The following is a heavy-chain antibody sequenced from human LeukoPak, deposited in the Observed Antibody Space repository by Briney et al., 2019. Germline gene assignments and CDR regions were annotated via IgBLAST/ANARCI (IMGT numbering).Heavy chain of an antibody. D-gene: IGHD2-15*01. CDR2: INHSGST. Sequence: KTSETLSLTCGVYGGSFSGYYWSWIRQPPGKGREWIGEINHSGSTNYNPSLKSRVTISVDTSKNQFSLKLSSVTAADTAVYYCARFRRWWYFDYWGQGTLVTVCS. J-gene: IGHJ4*02. CDR3: ARFRRWWYFDY. V-gene: IGHV4-34*01. CDR1: GGSFSGYY.